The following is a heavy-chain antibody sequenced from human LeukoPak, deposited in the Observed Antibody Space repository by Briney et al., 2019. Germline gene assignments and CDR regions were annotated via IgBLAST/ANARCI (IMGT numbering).Heavy chain of an antibody. D-gene: IGHD3-3*01. V-gene: IGHV3-72*01. J-gene: IGHJ4*02. CDR1: GGSVSSGGYF. CDR2: TKAKVDNYVT. CDR3: TRDNFGSYDF. Sequence: LSLTCTVSGGSVSSGGYFWTWVRQPPGKGLEWIGRTKAKVDNYVTEYAASVKGRFTISRDESKSSMYLQMNSLKTEDTAVYYCTRDNFGSYDFWGQGTRVTVSS.